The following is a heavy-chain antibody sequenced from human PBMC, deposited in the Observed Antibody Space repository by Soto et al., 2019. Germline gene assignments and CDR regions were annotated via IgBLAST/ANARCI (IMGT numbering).Heavy chain of an antibody. CDR1: GYTFTGYD. J-gene: IGHJ4*02. CDR3: ARGPRNWGVDY. V-gene: IGHV1-8*01. CDR2: MNPNSGNT. D-gene: IGHD7-27*01. Sequence: QVQLVQSGAEVKKPGASVKVSCKAAGYTFTGYDINWVRQATGQDFEWMGWMNPNSGNTAYAQKFQGRVTMTRDTSKSTAFMELSSLTSEDTAVYYCARGPRNWGVDYWGQGTLVTVSS.